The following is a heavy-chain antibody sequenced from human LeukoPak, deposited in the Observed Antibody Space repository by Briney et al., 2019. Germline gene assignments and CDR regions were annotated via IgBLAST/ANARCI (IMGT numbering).Heavy chain of an antibody. Sequence: GGSLRLSCAASGFTFSSYAMHWVRQAPSKGLEWVAVISYDGSNKYYADSVKGRYTISRDNSKNTLYLQMNSLRAEDTAVYYCARDSRIMTYYFDHWGQGTLVTVSS. D-gene: IGHD3-16*01. V-gene: IGHV3-30-3*01. CDR1: GFTFSSYA. CDR3: ARDSRIMTYYFDH. J-gene: IGHJ4*02. CDR2: ISYDGSNK.